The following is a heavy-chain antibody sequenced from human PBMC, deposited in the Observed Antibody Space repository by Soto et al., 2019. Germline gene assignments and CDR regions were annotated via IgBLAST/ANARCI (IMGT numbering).Heavy chain of an antibody. Sequence: GGSLRLSCAASGFTFSSYGMHWVRQAPGKGLEWVAVIWYDGSNKYYADSVKGRFTISRDNSKNTLYLQMNSLRAEDTAVYYCAREKYYYGSGSYVVYGMDVWGQGTTVTVSS. V-gene: IGHV3-33*01. CDR1: GFTFSSYG. CDR3: AREKYYYGSGSYVVYGMDV. D-gene: IGHD3-10*01. CDR2: IWYDGSNK. J-gene: IGHJ6*02.